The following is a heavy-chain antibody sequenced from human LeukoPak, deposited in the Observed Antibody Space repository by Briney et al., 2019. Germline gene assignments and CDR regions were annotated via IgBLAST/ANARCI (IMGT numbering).Heavy chain of an antibody. CDR1: GDSISTYY. D-gene: IGHD4-17*01. CDR2: IRYSGSA. Sequence: SETLSLTCTVSGDSISTYYWSWIRQPPGKGLEWIGYIRYSGSANYNPSLRSRVTISIDTSKNQFSLKLSSVTAADTAAYYCARVEYGDYGWFDPWGQGTLVTVSS. CDR3: ARVEYGDYGWFDP. V-gene: IGHV4-59*08. J-gene: IGHJ5*02.